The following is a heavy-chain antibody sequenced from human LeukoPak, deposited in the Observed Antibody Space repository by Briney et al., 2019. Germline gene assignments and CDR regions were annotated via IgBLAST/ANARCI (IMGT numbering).Heavy chain of an antibody. CDR1: GFTFSSYG. V-gene: IGHV3-30*02. D-gene: IGHD2-2*01. CDR3: AKAPHYSYCSSTSCRNEYFQH. Sequence: PGGSLRLSCAASGFTFSSYGMHWVRQAPGKGLEWVAFIRYDGSNKYYADSVKGRFTISRDNSKNTLYLQMNSLRAEDTALYYCAKAPHYSYCSSTSCRNEYFQHWGQGTLVTVSS. CDR2: IRYDGSNK. J-gene: IGHJ1*01.